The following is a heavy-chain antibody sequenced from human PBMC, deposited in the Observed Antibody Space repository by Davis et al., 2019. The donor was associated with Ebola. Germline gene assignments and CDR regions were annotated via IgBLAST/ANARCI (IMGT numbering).Heavy chain of an antibody. D-gene: IGHD3-3*01. CDR1: GGSISTYY. CDR3: ARVPRSYDFWRGRYSYHGVDV. V-gene: IGHV4-59*01. CDR2: IYYSGST. Sequence: MPSETLSLTCTVSGGSISTYYWRWIRQPPGKGLEWIGHIYYSGSTNYKSSLKSRVTISVDTSKNQFSLKLSSVTAADTAVYYCARVPRSYDFWRGRYSYHGVDVWGQGTTVTVS. J-gene: IGHJ6*02.